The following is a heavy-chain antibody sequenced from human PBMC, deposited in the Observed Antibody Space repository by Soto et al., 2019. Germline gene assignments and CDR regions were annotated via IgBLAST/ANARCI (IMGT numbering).Heavy chain of an antibody. CDR2: IYHTGNT. Sequence: QLQLHQSGPELVKPSQTLSLECTVIGGSVNTGNNYWRWVRQSPGGGLEWMGYIYHTGNTFYNPALETRVTMSVDAPKNQFSLTLTAMTAANTAVYSGPRVPLDGLDVGGQGTKDTVS. CDR3: PRVPLDGLDV. J-gene: IGHJ6*02. CDR1: GGSVNTGNNY. V-gene: IGHV4-30-4*01.